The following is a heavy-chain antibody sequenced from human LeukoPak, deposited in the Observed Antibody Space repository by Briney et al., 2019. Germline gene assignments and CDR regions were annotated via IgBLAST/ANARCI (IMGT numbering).Heavy chain of an antibody. CDR2: IYHSGST. Sequence: SETLSLTCTVSDGSISSYYWSWIRQPPGKGLERIGYIYHSGSTNSNPSLKSRVTISVDTSKNEFSLKLSSVTAADTAMYYCARNQHSYDSSGPGYWYFDLWGRGTLVTVSS. CDR3: ARNQHSYDSSGPGYWYFDL. D-gene: IGHD3-22*01. CDR1: DGSISSYY. J-gene: IGHJ2*01. V-gene: IGHV4-59*01.